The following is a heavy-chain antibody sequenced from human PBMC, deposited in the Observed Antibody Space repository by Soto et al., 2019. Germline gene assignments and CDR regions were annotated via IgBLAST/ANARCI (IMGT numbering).Heavy chain of an antibody. CDR2: ISYDGSNK. CDR1: GFTFSSYG. J-gene: IGHJ6*02. Sequence: RGPLRLSCAASGFTFSSYGMHWVRQAPGKGLEWVAVISYDGSNKYYADSVKGRFTISRDNSKNTLYLQMNSLRAEDTAVYYCAKDGTYYDFWSGKYYYYYYGMDVWGQGTTVTVSS. V-gene: IGHV3-30*18. D-gene: IGHD3-3*01. CDR3: AKDGTYYDFWSGKYYYYYYGMDV.